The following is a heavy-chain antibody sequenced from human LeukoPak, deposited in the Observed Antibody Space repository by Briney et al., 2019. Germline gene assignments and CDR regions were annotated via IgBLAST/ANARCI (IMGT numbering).Heavy chain of an antibody. J-gene: IGHJ4*02. D-gene: IGHD5-24*01. CDR2: IYYSGST. V-gene: IGHV4-39*07. CDR3: ARVEHLEMATPGGVY. CDR1: GGSISSSSYY. Sequence: SETLSLTCTVPGGSISSSSYYWGWIRQPPGKGLEWIGGIYYSGSTYYNPSLKSRVTISVDTSKNQFSLKLSSVTAADTAVYYCARVEHLEMATPGGVYWGQGTLVTVSS.